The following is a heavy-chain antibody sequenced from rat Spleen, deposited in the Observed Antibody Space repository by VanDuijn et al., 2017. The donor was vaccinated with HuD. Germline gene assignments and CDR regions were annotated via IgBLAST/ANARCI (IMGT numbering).Heavy chain of an antibody. CDR2: ISTSGSRT. J-gene: IGHJ2*01. CDR1: GLTFSNYY. V-gene: IGHV5-25*01. D-gene: IGHD4-3*01. CDR3: ARLTNNSGYYFDY. Sequence: EVQLVESGGGLVQPGRSLKLSCAASGLTFSNYYMAWVRQAPKKGLEWVATISTSGSRTYYPDSVKGRFTISRDNAKSSLYLQMNSLKSKDTATYYCARLTNNSGYYFDYWGQGVMVTVSS.